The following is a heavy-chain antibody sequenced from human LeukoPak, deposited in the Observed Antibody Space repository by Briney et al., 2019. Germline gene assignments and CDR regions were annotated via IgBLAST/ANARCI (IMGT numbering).Heavy chain of an antibody. Sequence: SETLSLTCAVYGGSFSSYYWSWIRQPPGKGLEWIGEINHSGSTNYNPSLKSRVTISVDTSKNQFSLKLSSVTAADTAVYYCARDRRYCSSTSCYYFDYWGQGTLVTVSS. V-gene: IGHV4-34*01. CDR1: GGSFSSYY. CDR2: INHSGST. J-gene: IGHJ4*02. D-gene: IGHD2-2*01. CDR3: ARDRRYCSSTSCYYFDY.